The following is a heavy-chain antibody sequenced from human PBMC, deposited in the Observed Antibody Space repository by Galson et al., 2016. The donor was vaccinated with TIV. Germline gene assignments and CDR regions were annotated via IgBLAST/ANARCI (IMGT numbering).Heavy chain of an antibody. J-gene: IGHJ6*02. CDR3: ARDRVGGLDV. CDR1: GFTFSSFW. D-gene: IGHD3-16*01. Sequence: SLRLSCAASGFTFSSFWMSWVRQAPGKGLEWVANIKQDGSEKNYVDSVKGRFIISRDNAKNPLYLQMNSLRAEDTAMYYCARDRVGGLDVWGQGTTVTVSS. V-gene: IGHV3-7*03. CDR2: IKQDGSEK.